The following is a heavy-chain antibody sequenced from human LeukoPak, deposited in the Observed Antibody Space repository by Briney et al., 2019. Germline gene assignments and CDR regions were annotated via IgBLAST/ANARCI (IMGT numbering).Heavy chain of an antibody. D-gene: IGHD3-3*01. V-gene: IGHV4-34*01. CDR2: INHSGST. CDR1: GGSFSGYY. J-gene: IGHJ5*02. Sequence: SETLSLTCAVYGGSFSGYYWSWIRQPPGKGLEWIGEINHSGSTNYNPSLKSRVTISVDTSKNQFSLKLSSVTAADTAVYYCAGVFYMRYDFWSGYPRGWFDPWGQGTLVTVSS. CDR3: AGVFYMRYDFWSGYPRGWFDP.